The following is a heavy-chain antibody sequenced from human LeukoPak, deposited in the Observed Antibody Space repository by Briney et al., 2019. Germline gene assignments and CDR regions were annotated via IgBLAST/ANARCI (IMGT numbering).Heavy chain of an antibody. CDR1: GGTFNNYA. CDR2: IIPIFDIV. CDR3: ARAGYSYGHSGVTLYYYYYMDV. V-gene: IGHV1-69*04. Sequence: SVKVSCKASGGTFNNYAITWVRQAPGQGLEWMGRIIPIFDIVNYTQKFQGRVTITADTITNTAYMELSSLRSEDTAVYCCARAGYSYGHSGVTLYYYYYMDVWGKGTTVTVSS. J-gene: IGHJ6*03. D-gene: IGHD5-18*01.